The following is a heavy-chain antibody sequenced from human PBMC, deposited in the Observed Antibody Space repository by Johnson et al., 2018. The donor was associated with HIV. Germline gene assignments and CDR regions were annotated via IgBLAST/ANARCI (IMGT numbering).Heavy chain of an antibody. Sequence: VLLVESGGGVVQPGRSLRLSCAASGFTFSSYAMHWVRQAPGKGLEWVAVISYDGSNKYYADSVKGRFTISRDNSKNTLYLQMNSLRAEDTAVYYCAKVRRGSSWYIAFDIWGQGTMVTVSS. D-gene: IGHD6-13*01. CDR3: AKVRRGSSWYIAFDI. J-gene: IGHJ3*02. V-gene: IGHV3-30*04. CDR2: ISYDGSNK. CDR1: GFTFSSYA.